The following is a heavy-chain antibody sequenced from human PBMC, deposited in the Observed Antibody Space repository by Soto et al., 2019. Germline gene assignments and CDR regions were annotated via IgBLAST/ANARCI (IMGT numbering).Heavy chain of an antibody. CDR2: IYHSGST. D-gene: IGHD2-15*01. V-gene: IGHV4-4*02. CDR1: GGSISSSNW. J-gene: IGHJ4*02. Sequence: PSETLSLTCAVSGGSISSSNWWGWVRQPPGKGLEWIGEIYHSGSTNYNPSLKSRVTISVDKSKNQFSLKLSSVTAADTAVYYCARDNYCSGGSCSTSGDYWGQGTLVTVSS. CDR3: ARDNYCSGGSCSTSGDY.